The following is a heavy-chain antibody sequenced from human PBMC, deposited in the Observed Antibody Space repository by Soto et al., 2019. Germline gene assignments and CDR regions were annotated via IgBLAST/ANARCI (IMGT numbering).Heavy chain of an antibody. Sequence: QVQLVESGGGVVQPGRSLRLSCAASGFTFSNYAVHWVRQPPGKGLEWVAVISYDGRNEYYTDSVKGRFSISRDNSKNTVYLQLNSLRDEDTAVYYCARRGAEKLHYLYYWGQGTLVTVSS. CDR2: ISYDGRNE. CDR3: ARRGAEKLHYLYY. J-gene: IGHJ4*02. CDR1: GFTFSNYA. V-gene: IGHV3-30*04. D-gene: IGHD1-1*01.